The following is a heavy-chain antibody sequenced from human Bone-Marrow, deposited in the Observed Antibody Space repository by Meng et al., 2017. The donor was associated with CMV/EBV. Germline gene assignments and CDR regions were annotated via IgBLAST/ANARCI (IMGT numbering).Heavy chain of an antibody. CDR1: GLTFSRYD. CDR3: VAWNPRRGYTYGDSKGWFDP. J-gene: IGHJ5*02. D-gene: IGHD5-18*01. Sequence: GGSLRLSCAASGLTFSRYDMHWVRQPTGKGLEWVSAIGTAGDTYYPDSVKGRFTISRENAKNSLYLQMNSLTAGGTAVYYCVAWNPRRGYTYGDSKGWFDPWGQGTLVTVSS. CDR2: IGTAGDT. V-gene: IGHV3-13*01.